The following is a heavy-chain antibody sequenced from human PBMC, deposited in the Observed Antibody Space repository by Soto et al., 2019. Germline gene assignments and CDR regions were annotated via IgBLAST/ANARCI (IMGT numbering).Heavy chain of an antibody. D-gene: IGHD1-26*01. CDR2: SSGSGSNT. CDR3: SRDPSHSYYTLFFHFDY. J-gene: IGHJ4*02. Sequence: PGGSLRLSCAASGFTFSTYAMSWVRQAPGKGLEWVSASSGSGSNTYYADSVKGRFTISRDDSKSTLYLQKNSLRAEDTAVYYCSRDPSHSYYTLFFHFDYWGQGTLVTVSS. V-gene: IGHV3-23*01. CDR1: GFTFSTYA.